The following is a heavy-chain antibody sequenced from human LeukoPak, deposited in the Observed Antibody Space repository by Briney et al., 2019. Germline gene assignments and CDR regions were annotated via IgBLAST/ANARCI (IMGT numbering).Heavy chain of an antibody. Sequence: GASVKVSCKASGGTFSSYAISWVRQAPGQGLEWMGGIIPIFGTANYAQKFQGRVTITADESTSTAYMELSSLRSEDTAVYYCAKDLYCSSTSCPATFDYWGQGTLVTVSS. D-gene: IGHD2-2*01. CDR3: AKDLYCSSTSCPATFDY. CDR1: GGTFSSYA. CDR2: IIPIFGTA. V-gene: IGHV1-69*13. J-gene: IGHJ4*02.